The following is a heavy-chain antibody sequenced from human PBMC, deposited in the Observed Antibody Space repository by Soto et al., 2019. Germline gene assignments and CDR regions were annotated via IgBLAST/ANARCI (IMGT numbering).Heavy chain of an antibody. CDR2: ISSSASHI. CDR1: GFTFSSYS. J-gene: IGHJ5*02. CDR3: ARGYTGYCSGGTCYWFDL. Sequence: GGSLRLSCAASGFTFSSYSMNWVRQAPGKGLEWVSSISSSASHINYADSVKGRFTISRDNAKKSLYLQMNSLRAEDTAVYYCARGYTGYCSGGTCYWFDLWGQGTLVTVSS. D-gene: IGHD2-15*01. V-gene: IGHV3-21*01.